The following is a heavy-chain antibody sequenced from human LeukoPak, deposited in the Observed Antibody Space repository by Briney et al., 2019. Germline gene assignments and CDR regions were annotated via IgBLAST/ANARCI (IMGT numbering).Heavy chain of an antibody. J-gene: IGHJ4*02. Sequence: ASVKVPCKASGYTFTGYYMHWVRQAPGQGLEWMGWINPNSGGTNYAQKFQGRVTMTRDTSISTAYMELSRLRSDDTAVYYCAREVYYYDSSGYYQPEPFDYWGQGILVTVSS. CDR2: INPNSGGT. CDR1: GYTFTGYY. V-gene: IGHV1-2*02. D-gene: IGHD3-22*01. CDR3: AREVYYYDSSGYYQPEPFDY.